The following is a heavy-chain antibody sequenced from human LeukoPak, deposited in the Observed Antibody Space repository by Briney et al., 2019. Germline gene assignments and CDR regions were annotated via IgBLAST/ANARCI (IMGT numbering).Heavy chain of an antibody. V-gene: IGHV3-21*01. CDR3: ARGAHNYGYIFGY. CDR1: GFTFSRYS. Sequence: GGSLRLSCAASGFTFSRYSMNWVRQAPGKGLEWVSSISSSSSYIYYADSLKGRFSISRDNAKNSLYLQMNSLRAEDTAVYYCARGAHNYGYIFGYWGQGTLVTVSS. CDR2: ISSSSSYI. D-gene: IGHD5-18*01. J-gene: IGHJ4*02.